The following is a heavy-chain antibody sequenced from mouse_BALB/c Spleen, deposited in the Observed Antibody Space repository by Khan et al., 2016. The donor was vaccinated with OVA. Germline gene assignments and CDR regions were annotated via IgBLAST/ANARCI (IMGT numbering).Heavy chain of an antibody. CDR2: ISGDSNTI. Sequence: EVELVESGGGLVQPGGSRKLSCAASGFTFNSYGMHWVRQAPEKGLEWVAYISGDSNTIYYADTVKGRFTISRDNPKNTLFLQMTSLMSEETAMYYCATSYFYGYYFDYWGPGTTLTGS. CDR1: GFTFNSYG. CDR3: ATSYFYGYYFDY. D-gene: IGHD1-1*01. J-gene: IGHJ2*01. V-gene: IGHV5-17*02.